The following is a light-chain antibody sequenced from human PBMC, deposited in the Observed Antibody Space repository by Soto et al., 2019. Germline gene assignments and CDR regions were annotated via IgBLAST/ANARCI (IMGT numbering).Light chain of an antibody. CDR3: QQDGTSPWS. Sequence: EIVLTQYPGTLSLSPGERATLSCRASQNIDNSFLAWYQQKPGQAPRFLIYVASPRATGIPARFSASGSWTDFTLSISSVEPEYFAVYYFQQDGTSPWSFGQGTKVEIK. V-gene: IGKV3-20*01. J-gene: IGKJ1*01. CDR2: VAS. CDR1: QNIDNSF.